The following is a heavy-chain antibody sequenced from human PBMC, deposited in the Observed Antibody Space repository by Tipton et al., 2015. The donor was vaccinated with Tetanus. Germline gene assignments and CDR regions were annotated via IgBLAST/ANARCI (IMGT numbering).Heavy chain of an antibody. CDR3: ARDPHTIRTGNHRGFDY. CDR2: IKQDGNEK. CDR1: GFDFRSDW. Sequence: SLRLSCAASGFDFRSDWMTWVRQAPGKGLEWVANIKQDGNEKYHVDSVKGRFTISRDNGKNLLYLQMNSLRVEDTAEYYCARDPHTIRTGNHRGFDYWGQGTKVTVSS. D-gene: IGHD3-10*01. J-gene: IGHJ4*02. V-gene: IGHV3-7*03.